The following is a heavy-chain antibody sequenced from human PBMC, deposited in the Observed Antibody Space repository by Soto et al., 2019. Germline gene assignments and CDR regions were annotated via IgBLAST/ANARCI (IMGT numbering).Heavy chain of an antibody. CDR2: IYYSGST. J-gene: IGHJ4*02. V-gene: IGHV4-59*08. CDR3: ASHRYSYGVYYFDY. CDR1: GGSISNYY. D-gene: IGHD5-18*01. Sequence: SETLSLTCIVSGGSISNYYWSWIRQPPGKGLEWIGYIYYSGSTNYNPSLTSRVTISVDTSKNQFSLKLSSVTTADTAVYYFASHRYSYGVYYFDYRGQGTLVTVSS.